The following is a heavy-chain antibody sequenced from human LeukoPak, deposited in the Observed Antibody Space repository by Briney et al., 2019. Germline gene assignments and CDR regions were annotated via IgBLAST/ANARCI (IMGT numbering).Heavy chain of an antibody. Sequence: SETLSLTCTVSSGSVNSYYWSWIRQPPGKGLEWIGYIYYSGSTNYNPSLKSRVTISVDTSKNQFSLKLSSVTAADTAVYYCASERSANVGMDVWGQGTTVTVSS. CDR2: IYYSGST. D-gene: IGHD2-15*01. CDR1: SGSVNSYY. V-gene: IGHV4-59*08. CDR3: ASERSANVGMDV. J-gene: IGHJ6*02.